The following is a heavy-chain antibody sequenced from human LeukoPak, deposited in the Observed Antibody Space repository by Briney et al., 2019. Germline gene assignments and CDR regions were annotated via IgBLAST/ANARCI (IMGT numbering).Heavy chain of an antibody. CDR1: SGSISSSSYY. V-gene: IGHV4-39*07. Sequence: SETLSLTCTVSSGSISSSSYYWGWIRQPPGKGLEWIGSIYHSGSTYYNPSLKSRVTIAVETSKNQFSLKLSSVTAADKAVYYCARSCRILDIVATIRARLGGNGFDIWGQGTMVTVSS. CDR2: IYHSGST. D-gene: IGHD5-12*01. J-gene: IGHJ3*02. CDR3: ARSCRILDIVATIRARLGGNGFDI.